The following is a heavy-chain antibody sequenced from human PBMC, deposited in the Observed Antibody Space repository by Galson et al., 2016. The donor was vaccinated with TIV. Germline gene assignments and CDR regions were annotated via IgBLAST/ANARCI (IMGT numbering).Heavy chain of an antibody. V-gene: IGHV1-3*01. J-gene: IGHJ2*01. D-gene: IGHD4-17*01. CDR2: IKGENGNT. CDR1: GYTFTNHV. CDR3: ARVYGCAAYRYVDL. Sequence: SVKVSCKASGYTFTNHVIHWVRQAPGQSLEWMGWIKGENGNTKYSEKFQGRVTFTRDTSATTIYMELRSLRSDDSSAYYCARVYGCAAYRYVDLWGRGTPVIVSS.